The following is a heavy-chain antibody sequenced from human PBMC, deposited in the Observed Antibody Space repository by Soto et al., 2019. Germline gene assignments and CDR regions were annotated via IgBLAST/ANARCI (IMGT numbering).Heavy chain of an antibody. CDR1: GGSFSGYY. CDR2: INHSGST. D-gene: IGHD3-3*01. J-gene: IGHJ6*02. CDR3: ARVLSGITIFGVVNPYYYYGMDV. V-gene: IGHV4-34*01. Sequence: TSETLSLTCAVYGGSFSGYYWSWIRQPPGKGLEWIGEINHSGSTSYNPSLKSRVTISVDTSKNQFSLKLSSVTAADTAVYYCARVLSGITIFGVVNPYYYYGMDVWGQGTTVTVSS.